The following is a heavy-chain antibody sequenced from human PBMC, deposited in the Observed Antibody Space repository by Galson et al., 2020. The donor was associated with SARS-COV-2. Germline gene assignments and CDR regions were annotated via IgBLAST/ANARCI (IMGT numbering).Heavy chain of an antibody. CDR3: ARAGSRFLEAGPTPFDY. CDR2: IYTSGST. V-gene: IGHV4-61*02. J-gene: IGHJ4*02. Sequence: SETLSLTCTVSGGSISSGSYYWSWIRPPAGKGLEWIGRIYTSGSTNYNPSLKSRVTISVDTSKNQFSLKLSSVTAADTAVYYCARAGSRFLEAGPTPFDYWGQGTLVTVSS. D-gene: IGHD3-3*01. CDR1: GGSISSGSYY.